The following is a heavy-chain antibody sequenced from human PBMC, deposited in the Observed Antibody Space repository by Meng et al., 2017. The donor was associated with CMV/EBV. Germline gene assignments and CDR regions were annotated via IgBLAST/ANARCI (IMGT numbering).Heavy chain of an antibody. CDR1: GFTFSDYY. CDR3: ARDSLEPTGVGFDF. CDR2: ISSSGSTK. D-gene: IGHD1-1*01. V-gene: IGHV3-11*01. J-gene: IGHJ4*02. Sequence: GESLKISCAASGFTFSDYYMSWIRQAPGKGLEWVSYISSSGSTKYCADSVKGRFTISRDNAKKSLYLQMNSLRAGDTAVYYCARDSLEPTGVGFDFWGQGTLVTVSS.